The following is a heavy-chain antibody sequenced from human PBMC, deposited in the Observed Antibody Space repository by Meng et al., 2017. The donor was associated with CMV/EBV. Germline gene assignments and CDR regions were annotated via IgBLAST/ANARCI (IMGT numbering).Heavy chain of an antibody. CDR3: ARAPIYCSSTRCYGEGGMDV. Sequence: GSLRLSCTVSGGSISSYYWSWIRQPPGKGLEWIGYIYYSGSTNYNPSLKSRVTISVDTSKNQFSLELSSVTAADTAVYYCARAPIYCSSTRCYGEGGMDVWGQGTTVTVSS. V-gene: IGHV4-59*12. CDR1: GGSISSYY. CDR2: IYYSGST. J-gene: IGHJ6*02. D-gene: IGHD2-2*01.